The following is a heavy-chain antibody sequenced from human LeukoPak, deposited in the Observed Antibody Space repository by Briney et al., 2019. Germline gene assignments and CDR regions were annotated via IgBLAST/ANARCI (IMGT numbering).Heavy chain of an antibody. CDR3: ASDSSSWYPSYHDY. D-gene: IGHD6-13*01. Sequence: GGSLRLSCAASGFTFSSYSMNWVRQAPGKGLEWVSSISSSSSYIYYADSVKGRFTISRDNAKNSLYLQMNSLRAEDTAVYYCASDSSSWYPSYHDYWGQGTLVTVSS. CDR2: ISSSSSYI. J-gene: IGHJ4*02. V-gene: IGHV3-21*01. CDR1: GFTFSSYS.